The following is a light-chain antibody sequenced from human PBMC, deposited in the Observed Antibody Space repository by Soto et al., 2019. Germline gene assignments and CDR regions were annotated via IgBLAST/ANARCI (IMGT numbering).Light chain of an antibody. Sequence: DIQMTQSPSSLSASVGDRVTITCRASQDISVYLAWYQQKPGKVPKLLIYSASTLQSGVPSRFSGSGSGTEFTLNISSLQPEDVATYFCQKFNTAPLTVGQGTRLEIK. J-gene: IGKJ5*01. CDR1: QDISVY. CDR3: QKFNTAPLT. CDR2: SAS. V-gene: IGKV1-27*01.